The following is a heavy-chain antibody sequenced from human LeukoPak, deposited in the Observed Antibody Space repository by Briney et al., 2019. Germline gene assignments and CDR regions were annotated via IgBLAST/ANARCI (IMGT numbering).Heavy chain of an antibody. CDR3: ARATKGGGDSSSHFDY. V-gene: IGHV4-34*01. D-gene: IGHD6-6*01. J-gene: IGHJ4*02. CDR2: INHSGST. Sequence: SETLSLTRAVYGGSFSGYYWSWIRQPPGKGLEWIGEINHSGSTNYNPSLKSRVTISVDTSKNQFSLKLSSVTAADTAVYYCARATKGGGDSSSHFDYWGQGTLVTVSS. CDR1: GGSFSGYY.